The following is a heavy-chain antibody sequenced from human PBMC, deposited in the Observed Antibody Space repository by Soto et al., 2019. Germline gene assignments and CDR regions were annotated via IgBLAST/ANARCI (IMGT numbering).Heavy chain of an antibody. D-gene: IGHD2-8*02. Sequence: SETLSLTCSVSGGSISGSYWSWIRQSPGKELEWLGYVYYTGSTNYSPSLRSRVSISVDTSKNEFSLRLSSVTAAYTAVYFCSRSVAIPGAHLDYWGQGTQVIVSS. CDR1: GGSISGSY. J-gene: IGHJ4*02. CDR3: SRSVAIPGAHLDY. V-gene: IGHV4-59*01. CDR2: VYYTGST.